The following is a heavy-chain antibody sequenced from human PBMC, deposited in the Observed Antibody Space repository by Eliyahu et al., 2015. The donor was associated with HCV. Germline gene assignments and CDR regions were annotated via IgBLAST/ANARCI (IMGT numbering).Heavy chain of an antibody. J-gene: IGHJ4*02. CDR2: IYTSGST. CDR1: GGSISSGSYY. V-gene: IGHV4-61*02. Sequence: QVQLQESGPGLVKPSQTLSLTCTVSGGSISSGSYYWSWIRQPAGKGLEWIGRIYTSGSTNYNPSLKSRVTISVDTSKNQFSLKLSSVTAADTAVYYCARAHMGTKGWFDYWGQGTLVTVSS. D-gene: IGHD1-7*01. CDR3: ARAHMGTKGWFDY.